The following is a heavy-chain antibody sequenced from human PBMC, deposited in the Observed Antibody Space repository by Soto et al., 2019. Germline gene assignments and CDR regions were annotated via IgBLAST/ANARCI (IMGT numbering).Heavy chain of an antibody. D-gene: IGHD2-2*01. J-gene: IGHJ5*02. V-gene: IGHV4-39*01. Sequence: SETLSLTCTVSGGSISSSSYYWGWIRQPPGKGLEWIGSIYYSGSTYYNPSLKSRVTISVDTSKNQFSLKLSSVTAADTAVYYCARQPVGCCSSTSCYCWFDPWGQGTLVTVSS. CDR3: ARQPVGCCSSTSCYCWFDP. CDR1: GGSISSSSYY. CDR2: IYYSGST.